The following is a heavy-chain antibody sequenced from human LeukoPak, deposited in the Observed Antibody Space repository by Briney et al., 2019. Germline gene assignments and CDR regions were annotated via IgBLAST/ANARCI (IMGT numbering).Heavy chain of an antibody. J-gene: IGHJ5*02. V-gene: IGHV1-69*04. CDR3: ARGDGDGYNYNWFDP. CDR1: GGTFSSSP. Sequence: GASVKVSCKASGGTFSSSPITWVRQAPGQGLEWMGRIIPILAIANYAPKFQGRVTMTRNTSISTAYMELSSLRSEDTAVYYCARGDGDGYNYNWFDPWGQGTLVTVSS. CDR2: IIPILAIA. D-gene: IGHD5-24*01.